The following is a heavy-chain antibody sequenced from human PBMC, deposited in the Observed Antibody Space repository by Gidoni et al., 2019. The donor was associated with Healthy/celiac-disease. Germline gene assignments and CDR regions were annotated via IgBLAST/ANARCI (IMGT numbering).Heavy chain of an antibody. Sequence: EVQLLESGGGLVQPGGSLRPSCAASGFTFSSHAMSWVRQAPGKGLEWVSAISGSGGSTYYADSVKGRSTISRDNSKNTLYLQMNSLRAEDTAVYYCAKDSRLTPKTYCGGDCSLGYWGQGTLVTVSS. V-gene: IGHV3-23*01. J-gene: IGHJ4*02. D-gene: IGHD2-21*02. CDR3: AKDSRLTPKTYCGGDCSLGY. CDR2: ISGSGGST. CDR1: GFTFSSHA.